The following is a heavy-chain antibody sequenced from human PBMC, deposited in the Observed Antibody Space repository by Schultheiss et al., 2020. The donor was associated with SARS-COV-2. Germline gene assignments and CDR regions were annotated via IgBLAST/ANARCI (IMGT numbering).Heavy chain of an antibody. CDR1: GGSFSGYY. V-gene: IGHV4-59*05. CDR2: IYYSGST. D-gene: IGHD2-15*01. CDR3: AESCSGGSCEGGMDV. Sequence: SETLSLTCAVYGGSFSGYYWSWIRQPPGKGLEWIGSIYYSGSTYYNPSRKSRVTISVDTSKNQFSLKLSSVTAADTAVYYCAESCSGGSCEGGMDVWGQGTTVTVSS. J-gene: IGHJ6*02.